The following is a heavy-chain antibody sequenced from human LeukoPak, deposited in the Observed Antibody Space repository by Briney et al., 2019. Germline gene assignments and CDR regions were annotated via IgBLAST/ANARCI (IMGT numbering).Heavy chain of an antibody. D-gene: IGHD6-13*01. J-gene: IGHJ4*02. CDR3: ARGARYSSSWFDY. CDR1: GFPLRSSW. CDR2: IKQDGSEK. Sequence: GGSLRLSCEASGFPLRSSWMSWVRQGPGKGLEWVANIKQDGSEKYYVDSVKGRFTISRDNAKNSLYLQMDSLRAEDTAVYYCARGARYSSSWFDYWDQGTLVTVSS. V-gene: IGHV3-7*01.